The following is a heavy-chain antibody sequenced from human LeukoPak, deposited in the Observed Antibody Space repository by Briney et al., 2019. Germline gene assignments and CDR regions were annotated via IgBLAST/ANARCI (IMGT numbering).Heavy chain of an antibody. CDR3: AKVSGYCSGGSCFNY. D-gene: IGHD2-15*01. CDR2: ISGSGGST. Sequence: GGSLRLSCAASGFTFSSYAMSWVRQAPGKGLEWVSAISGSGGSTYYAGSVKGRFTISRDNSKNTLYLQMNSLRAEDTAVYYCAKVSGYCSGGSCFNYWGQGTLVTVSS. J-gene: IGHJ4*02. CDR1: GFTFSSYA. V-gene: IGHV3-23*01.